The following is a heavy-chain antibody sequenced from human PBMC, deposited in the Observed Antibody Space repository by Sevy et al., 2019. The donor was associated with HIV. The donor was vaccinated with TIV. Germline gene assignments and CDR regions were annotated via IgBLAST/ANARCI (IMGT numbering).Heavy chain of an antibody. J-gene: IGHJ4*02. D-gene: IGHD5-12*01. V-gene: IGHV3-23*01. CDR2: ISGSGISK. Sequence: GGSLRLSCAASGFTFSSYAMSWVRQAPGKGLEWVAAISGSGISKNYTDSVKGRFTISRDNSKNTLYLQMNNLTAEDTAVFYCAKGIGYSGYETDYWGQGTLVTVSS. CDR3: AKGIGYSGYETDY. CDR1: GFTFSSYA.